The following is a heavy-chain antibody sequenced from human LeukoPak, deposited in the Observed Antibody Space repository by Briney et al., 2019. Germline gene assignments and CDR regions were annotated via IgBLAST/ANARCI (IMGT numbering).Heavy chain of an antibody. V-gene: IGHV3-33*01. CDR2: IWYDGSNK. J-gene: IGHJ5*02. Sequence: GGSLRLSCAASGFTFSSYGMHWVRQAPGKGLEWVAVIWYDGSNKYYADSVKGRLTISRDNSKNTLYLQMNSLRAEDTAVYYCARDEYPQYYYDSSGYPGWFDPWGQGTLVTVSS. CDR3: ARDEYPQYYYDSSGYPGWFDP. D-gene: IGHD3-22*01. CDR1: GFTFSSYG.